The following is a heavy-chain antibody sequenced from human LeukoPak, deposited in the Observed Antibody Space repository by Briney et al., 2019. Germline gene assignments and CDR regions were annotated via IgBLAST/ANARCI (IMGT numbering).Heavy chain of an antibody. CDR1: GYTLTELS. CDR2: CDPEDGET. CDR3: GTVGYGYNYFDY. Sequence: GASVKVACKVSGYTLTELSVHWMRQAAGKGLEWMGGCDPEDGETIYPRKVQGGDNMNEHTYTYTDYLHRSSQRSEDTAVYYCGTVGYGYNYFDYWGQGTLVTVSS. D-gene: IGHD5-18*01. V-gene: IGHV1-24*01. J-gene: IGHJ4*02.